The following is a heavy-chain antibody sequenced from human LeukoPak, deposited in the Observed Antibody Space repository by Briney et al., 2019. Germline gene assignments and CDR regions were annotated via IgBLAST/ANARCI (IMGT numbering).Heavy chain of an antibody. Sequence: GESLKISCKASGYSFTSYWTGWVRQMPGKGLEWMGIIYPGDSHTRYSPSFQGRVTISADKSISTAYLQWSSLKASDTAMYYCARGPLRIVVELAAILKACGGGCYDSDAFDIWGQGTMVTVSS. CDR3: ARGPLRIVVELAAILKACGGGCYDSDAFDI. CDR2: IYPGDSHT. J-gene: IGHJ3*02. CDR1: GYSFTSYW. D-gene: IGHD2-2*02. V-gene: IGHV5-51*01.